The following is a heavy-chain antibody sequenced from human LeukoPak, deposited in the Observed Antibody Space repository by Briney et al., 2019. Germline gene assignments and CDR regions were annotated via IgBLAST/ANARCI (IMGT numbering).Heavy chain of an antibody. V-gene: IGHV3-74*01. CDR2: LNSDGSGT. CDR3: ARAGWSSRGY. Sequence: GGSLRLSCVASGFTFSRYKMHWVRQGPGKGLMWVSRLNSDGSGTTYADSVKGRFTISRDNAKNTLYLQMNSLRAEDTAVYYCARAGWSSRGYWGQGTLVTVSS. CDR1: GFTFSRYK. D-gene: IGHD6-13*01. J-gene: IGHJ4*02.